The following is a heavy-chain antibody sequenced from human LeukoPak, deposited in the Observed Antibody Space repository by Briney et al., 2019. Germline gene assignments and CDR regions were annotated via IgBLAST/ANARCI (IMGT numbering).Heavy chain of an antibody. J-gene: IGHJ4*02. CDR3: AKVRFLEWFIFDY. Sequence: PGGSLRLSSAASGFTFSSYAMSWVRQAPGKGLEWVSAISGSGGSTYYADSVKGRFTISRDNSKNTLYLQMNSLRAEDTAVYYCAKVRFLEWFIFDYWGQGTLVTVSS. CDR2: ISGSGGST. D-gene: IGHD3-3*01. V-gene: IGHV3-23*01. CDR1: GFTFSSYA.